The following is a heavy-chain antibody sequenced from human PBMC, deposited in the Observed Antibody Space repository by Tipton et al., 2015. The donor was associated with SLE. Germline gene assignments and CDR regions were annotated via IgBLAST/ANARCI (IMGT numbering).Heavy chain of an antibody. J-gene: IGHJ3*02. CDR3: ASSGVVVVAATDDAFDI. D-gene: IGHD2-15*01. CDR2: IYPGDFDT. Sequence: QLVQSGAEVKKPGESLKISCKGSGYSFTSNWTGWVRQMPGKGLEWMGIIYPGDFDTRYSPSFQGQVTISADKSISTAYLQWTSLKASDTAMYYCASSGVVVVAATDDAFDIWGQGTMVTVSA. V-gene: IGHV5-51*03. CDR1: GYSFTSNW.